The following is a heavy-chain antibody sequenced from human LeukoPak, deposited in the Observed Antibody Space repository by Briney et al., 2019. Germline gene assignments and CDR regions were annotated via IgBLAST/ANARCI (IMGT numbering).Heavy chain of an antibody. D-gene: IGHD1-26*01. CDR3: AKDMELAS. J-gene: IGHJ5*02. V-gene: IGHV3-23*01. Sequence: QSGGSLTLSCAASGFTFRDAATTWVRQAPGKGLEWVSLISSSGANAYYADSVKGRFTISRDNSKNTLYLQMNNLRGEDTAEYYCAKDMELASWGQGTPVTVSS. CDR2: ISSSGANA. CDR1: GFTFRDAA.